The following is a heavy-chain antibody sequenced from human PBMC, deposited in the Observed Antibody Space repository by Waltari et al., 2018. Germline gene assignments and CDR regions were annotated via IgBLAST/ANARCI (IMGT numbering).Heavy chain of an antibody. Sequence: EVQLVESGGGLVQPGGSLRLSCAASGLTFPNSAMNWVRQAPGKGVGGAAHISASGGTPWPAAAVKGRFTISRDNSKNSLYLQMNSLRVEHTAVYYCAKGPRPTSMSIDYWGQGALLTVSS. V-gene: IGHV3-23*04. CDR3: AKGPRPTSMSIDY. J-gene: IGHJ4*02. CDR1: GLTFPNSA. D-gene: IGHD6-6*01. CDR2: ISASGGTP.